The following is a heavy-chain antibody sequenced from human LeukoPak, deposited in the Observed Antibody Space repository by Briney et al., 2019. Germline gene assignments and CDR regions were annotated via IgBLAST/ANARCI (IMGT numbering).Heavy chain of an antibody. V-gene: IGHV4-59*01. CDR1: GGSFTSYY. CDR3: ARSGYCSRTSCYPNWFDP. D-gene: IGHD2-2*03. CDR2: IFYTGST. J-gene: IGHJ5*02. Sequence: PSETLSLTCTVSGGSFTSYYWSWIRQPPGKGLECLGFIFYTGSTNYNPSLQSRVTISIDTSKNQFSLRLSSVTAADTAVYYCARSGYCSRTSCYPNWFDPWGQGTLVTVSS.